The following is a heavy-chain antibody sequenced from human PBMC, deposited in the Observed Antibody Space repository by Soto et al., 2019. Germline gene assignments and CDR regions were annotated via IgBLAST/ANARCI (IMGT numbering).Heavy chain of an antibody. CDR2: ISSSSSTI. D-gene: IGHD6-19*01. CDR3: ARVFYSVAGTGGLDY. CDR1: GFTFSSYS. V-gene: IGHV3-48*02. Sequence: EVQLVESGGGLVQPGGSLRLSCAASGFTFSSYSMNWVRQAPGKGLEWVSYISSSSSTIYYADSVKGRFTISRDNAKNSLYLQMNGLRDEDTAVNYCARVFYSVAGTGGLDYWGQGTLVTVSS. J-gene: IGHJ4*02.